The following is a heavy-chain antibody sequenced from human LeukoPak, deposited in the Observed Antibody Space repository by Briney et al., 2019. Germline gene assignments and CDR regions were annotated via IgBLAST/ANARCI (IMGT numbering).Heavy chain of an antibody. CDR2: IYYSGST. Sequence: PSETLSLTCTVSGGSISSSSYYWGWIRQPPGKGLEWIGSIYYSGSTYYNPSLKSRVTISVDTSKNQFSLKLSSVTAADTAVYYCARAVGNTWIQLSHWFDPWGQGTLATVSS. CDR3: ARAVGNTWIQLSHWFDP. J-gene: IGHJ5*01. D-gene: IGHD5-18*01. CDR1: GGSISSSSYY. V-gene: IGHV4-39*07.